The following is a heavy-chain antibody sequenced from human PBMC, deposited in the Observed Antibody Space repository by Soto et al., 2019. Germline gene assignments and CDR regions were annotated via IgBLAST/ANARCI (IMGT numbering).Heavy chain of an antibody. V-gene: IGHV1-46*01. Sequence: ASVKVSCKASGYTFTNYYMHWVRQAPGQGLEWMGIIYPSGGSTRKAHKLPGRANMTRDTSKSTVYMETSRLRSEDTAVYYCARDFSGHMDYWGRGTLVTVS. CDR1: GYTFTNYY. D-gene: IGHD3-10*01. J-gene: IGHJ4*02. CDR2: IYPSGGST. CDR3: ARDFSGHMDY.